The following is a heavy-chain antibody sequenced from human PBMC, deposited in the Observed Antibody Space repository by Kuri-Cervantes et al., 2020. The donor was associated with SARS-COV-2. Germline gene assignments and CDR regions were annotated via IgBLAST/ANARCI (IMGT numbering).Heavy chain of an antibody. J-gene: IGHJ3*02. Sequence: SETLSLTCTVSGGSISSSSYYWSWIRQPPGKGLEWIGEINHSGSTNYNPSLKSRVTISVDTSKNQFSLKLSSVTAADTAVHYCARVGANYDILTGYYGLSAFDIWGQGTMVTVSS. V-gene: IGHV4-39*07. D-gene: IGHD3-9*01. CDR1: GGSISSSSYY. CDR3: ARVGANYDILTGYYGLSAFDI. CDR2: INHSGST.